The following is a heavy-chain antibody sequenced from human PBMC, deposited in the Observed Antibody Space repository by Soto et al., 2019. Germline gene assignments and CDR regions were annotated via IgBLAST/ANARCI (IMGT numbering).Heavy chain of an antibody. CDR2: ISGGGDVT. Sequence: EVRLLESGGGLVQPGGSPRLSCAASGFTFGTFAMSWVRQAPGKGLLWVSTISGGGDVTFYADSVKGRFAISRDNSRNTVYLHINRLRPEDTAIYYCSRDYGSYSGYDRTDLFDYWGQGALVTVSS. CDR3: SRDYGSYSGYDRTDLFDY. V-gene: IGHV3-23*01. CDR1: GFTFGTFA. J-gene: IGHJ4*02. D-gene: IGHD5-12*01.